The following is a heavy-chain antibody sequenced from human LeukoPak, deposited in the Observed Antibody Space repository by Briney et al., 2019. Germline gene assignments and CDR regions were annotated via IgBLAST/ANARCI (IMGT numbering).Heavy chain of an antibody. CDR2: IYAGGRS. D-gene: IGHD6-19*01. Sequence: PSETLSLTCNVSGASIRSGRNWGWIRQSPGKGLEWIGRIYAGGRSNYNPSLRSRVTISVDTSKNQFSLRLSSVTATDTGVYYCASDHSGWLGLGYWGQGTLVSVSS. CDR3: ASDHSGWLGLGY. J-gene: IGHJ4*02. CDR1: GASIRSGRN. V-gene: IGHV4-61*02.